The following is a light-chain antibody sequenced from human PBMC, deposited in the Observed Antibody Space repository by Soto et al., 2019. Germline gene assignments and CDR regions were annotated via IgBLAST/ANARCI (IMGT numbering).Light chain of an antibody. J-gene: IGKJ1*01. CDR3: QQSDDSPGT. Sequence: EIVLTQSPGTLSVSPGERATLSCRASQSVSSSYLAWYQQKPGQAPRLLIYGASSRATGIPDRFSGSGSGTDFTLTISRLEPEDFAVYYCQQSDDSPGTFGQGTKVDIK. V-gene: IGKV3-20*01. CDR2: GAS. CDR1: QSVSSSY.